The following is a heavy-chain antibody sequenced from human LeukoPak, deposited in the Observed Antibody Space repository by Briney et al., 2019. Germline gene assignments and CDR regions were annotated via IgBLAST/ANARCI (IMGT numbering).Heavy chain of an antibody. D-gene: IGHD6-19*01. CDR3: ASARRLIAVAGTRFDY. Sequence: SETLSLTCTVSGGSISSYYWSWIRQPAGKGLEWIGRIFTSGSTNYNPPLKRRVTMSVDTSKNQFSLRLTSVTAADTAVYYCASARRLIAVAGTRFDYWGQGILVTVSS. V-gene: IGHV4-4*07. J-gene: IGHJ4*02. CDR1: GGSISSYY. CDR2: IFTSGST.